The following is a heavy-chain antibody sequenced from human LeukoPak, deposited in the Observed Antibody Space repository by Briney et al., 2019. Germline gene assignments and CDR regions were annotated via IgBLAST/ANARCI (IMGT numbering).Heavy chain of an antibody. CDR2: INRDGSER. J-gene: IGHJ6*02. V-gene: IGHV3-7*03. CDR3: ARRNAMDV. CDR1: GFTFSSYA. Sequence: PGGSLGLSCAASGFTFSSYAMSWVRQAPGKGLEWVANINRDGSERYYVDSVKGRFTISRDDAKSSLYLQMNSLRAEDTAVYYCARRNAMDVWGQGTTVIVFS.